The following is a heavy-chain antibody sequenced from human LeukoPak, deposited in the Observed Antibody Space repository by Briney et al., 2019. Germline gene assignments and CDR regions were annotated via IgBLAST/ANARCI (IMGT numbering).Heavy chain of an antibody. D-gene: IGHD3-10*01. V-gene: IGHV1-69*01. CDR1: GDTFISYA. J-gene: IGHJ3*02. Sequence: SVKVSCKASGDTFISYAISWVRQAPGQGLEWMGGIIPFFNTTKYAQRFQGRVTVTADESTYTAYMELSSLRSEDTAVYYCARRGRAFDIWGQGTMVTVSS. CDR3: ARRGRAFDI. CDR2: IIPFFNTT.